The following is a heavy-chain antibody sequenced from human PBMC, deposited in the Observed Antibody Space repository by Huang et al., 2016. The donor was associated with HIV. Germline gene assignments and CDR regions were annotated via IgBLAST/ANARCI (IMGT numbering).Heavy chain of an antibody. Sequence: QVQLQQWGAGLLKTSETLSLTCAVYGGSFSGYFWSWVRQPPGKGLEWVGEINHSGHINYNPSLLSRVNMSIDTSKQQFSLHLSSLSAADTAVYYCARRYNSRYDYWGRGSPVTVPS. CDR2: INHSGHI. CDR1: GGSFSGYF. D-gene: IGHD6-13*01. CDR3: ARRYNSRYDY. J-gene: IGHJ4*02. V-gene: IGHV4-34*02.